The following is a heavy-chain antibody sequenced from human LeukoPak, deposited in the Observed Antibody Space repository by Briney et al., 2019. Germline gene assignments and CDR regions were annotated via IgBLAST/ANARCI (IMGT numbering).Heavy chain of an antibody. Sequence: ASVKVSCKASGYTFTSYYMHWVRQAPGQGLEWMGLINPSGGSTSYAQKFQGRVTMTRDTSTSTVYMELSSLRSEDTAVYYCARGDWIAAANYYYGMDVWGQGTTVTVSS. J-gene: IGHJ6*02. D-gene: IGHD6-13*01. CDR3: ARGDWIAAANYYYGMDV. CDR2: INPSGGST. CDR1: GYTFTSYY. V-gene: IGHV1-46*01.